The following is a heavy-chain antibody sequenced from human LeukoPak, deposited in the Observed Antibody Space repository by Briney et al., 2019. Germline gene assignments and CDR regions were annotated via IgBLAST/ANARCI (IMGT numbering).Heavy chain of an antibody. CDR3: ARDLPISTDIDY. CDR2: ISSSSSYI. D-gene: IGHD1-26*01. V-gene: IGHV3-21*01. CDR1: GFTFSSYS. Sequence: NPGGSLRLSCAASGFTFSSYSMNWVRQAPGKGLEWVSSISSSSSYIYYADSVKGRFTISRDNAKNSLYLQMNSLRAEDTAVYYCARDLPISTDIDYWGQGTLVTVSS. J-gene: IGHJ4*02.